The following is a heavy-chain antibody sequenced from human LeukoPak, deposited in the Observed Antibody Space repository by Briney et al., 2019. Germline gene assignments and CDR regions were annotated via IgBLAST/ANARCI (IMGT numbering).Heavy chain of an antibody. D-gene: IGHD2-2*02. Sequence: ASVKVSCKASGYTFTGYYMHWVRQAPGQGLEWMGRINPNSGGTNYAQKFQGRVTMTRDTSISTAYMELSRLRSDDTAVYYCARGPLVVVPAAILDYWGQGTLVTVSS. CDR3: ARGPLVVVPAAILDY. V-gene: IGHV1-2*06. J-gene: IGHJ4*02. CDR1: GYTFTGYY. CDR2: INPNSGGT.